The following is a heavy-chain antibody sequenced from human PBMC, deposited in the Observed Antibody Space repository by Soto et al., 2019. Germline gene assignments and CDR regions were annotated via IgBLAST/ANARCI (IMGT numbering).Heavy chain of an antibody. J-gene: IGHJ4*02. CDR1: GFTFSSYS. D-gene: IGHD6-19*01. CDR3: ARDPGQWLKRSFDY. CDR2: ISSSSSYI. V-gene: IGHV3-21*01. Sequence: GGSLRLSCAASGFTFSSYSMNWVRQAPGKGLEWVSSISSSSSYIYYADSVKGRFTISRDNAKNSLYLQMNSLRAEDTAVYYCARDPGQWLKRSFDYWGQGTLVTVSS.